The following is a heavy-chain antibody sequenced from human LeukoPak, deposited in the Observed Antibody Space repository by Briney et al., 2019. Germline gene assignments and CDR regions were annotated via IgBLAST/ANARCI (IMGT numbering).Heavy chain of an antibody. Sequence: GASVKVSCQASGGTFNRYSIHWVRQAPGQGLEWMGGIIPFFGTTNYAQKFQDRVTITADESTGTAYMDLRGLRSEDTAVYYCARDMIVGATAAFDIWGQGTMVTVS. CDR1: GGTFNRYS. CDR2: IIPFFGTT. CDR3: ARDMIVGATAAFDI. J-gene: IGHJ3*02. D-gene: IGHD1-26*01. V-gene: IGHV1-69*13.